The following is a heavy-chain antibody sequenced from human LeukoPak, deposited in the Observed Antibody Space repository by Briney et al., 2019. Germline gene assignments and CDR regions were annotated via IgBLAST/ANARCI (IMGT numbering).Heavy chain of an antibody. V-gene: IGHV4-4*07. CDR3: AREAGSGWWDY. J-gene: IGHJ4*02. CDR1: GGSLSSNY. Sequence: SETLSLTCTVSGGSLSSNYWSWIRHPAGRGLEWIGRIYTSGSTKYNPSRKSRVTMSVDTSKNQFSLKVSSVTAADTAVYYCAREAGSGWWDYWGQGTLVTVSS. CDR2: IYTSGST. D-gene: IGHD6-19*01.